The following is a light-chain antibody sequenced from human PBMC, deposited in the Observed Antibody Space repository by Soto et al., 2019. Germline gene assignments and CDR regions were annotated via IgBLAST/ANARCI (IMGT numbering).Light chain of an antibody. V-gene: IGLV1-40*01. J-gene: IGLJ3*02. CDR1: SSNIGAGYD. CDR2: GNN. CDR3: QSYDSSLSGSV. Sequence: QSVLTQPPSVSGAPGQRVTISCTGSSSNIGAGYDVHWYQQLPGTAPKVLIYGNNNRPPGVPDRFSGSKSGTSASLAITGLQTEDDADYYCQSYDSSLSGSVFGGGTKLTVL.